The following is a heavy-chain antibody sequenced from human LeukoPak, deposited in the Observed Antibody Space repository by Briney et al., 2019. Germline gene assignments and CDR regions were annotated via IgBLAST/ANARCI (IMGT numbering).Heavy chain of an antibody. CDR2: IVVGSGNT. D-gene: IGHD2-15*01. Sequence: GTSVRVSCKASGFTFTSSAVQWVRQARGQRLEWIGWIVVGSGNTNYAQKLQERVTITRDMSTSTAYMELSSLRSEDTAVYYCAADLVGYCSGGSCGAFDIWGQGTMVTVSS. J-gene: IGHJ3*02. CDR3: AADLVGYCSGGSCGAFDI. V-gene: IGHV1-58*01. CDR1: GFTFTSSA.